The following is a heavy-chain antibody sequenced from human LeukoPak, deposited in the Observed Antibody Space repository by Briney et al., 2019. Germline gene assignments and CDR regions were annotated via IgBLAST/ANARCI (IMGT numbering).Heavy chain of an antibody. V-gene: IGHV3-23*01. CDR2: INKSGGRT. CDR1: GFTFSAYA. CDR3: ARSLYSSSWYGYFA. J-gene: IGHJ5*02. D-gene: IGHD6-13*01. Sequence: AGGSLRLSCAASGFTFSAYAMSWVRQAPGKGLQWVSAINKSGGRTYYADSVKGRFTISRDNSKNTLYLQVNSLRAEDTAVYYCARSLYSSSWYGYFAWGQGTLVTVSS.